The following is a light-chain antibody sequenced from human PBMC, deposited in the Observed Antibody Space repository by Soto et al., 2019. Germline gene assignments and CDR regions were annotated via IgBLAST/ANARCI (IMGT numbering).Light chain of an antibody. CDR3: QQYGSSPIT. V-gene: IGKV3-20*01. Sequence: EIVLPQSPAALSLSPGERATLSCRARQGVTSNYLAWYQQKPGQAPRLLIYGASSRATGIPDRFSGSGSGTDFTLTISRLEPEDFAVYYCQQYGSSPITFGQGTRLEIK. CDR1: QGVTSNY. CDR2: GAS. J-gene: IGKJ5*01.